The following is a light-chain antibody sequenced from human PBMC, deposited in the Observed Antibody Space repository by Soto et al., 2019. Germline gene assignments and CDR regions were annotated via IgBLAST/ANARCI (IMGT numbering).Light chain of an antibody. V-gene: IGKV1-27*01. CDR1: QGISNY. Sequence: DIQMTQSPSSLSASVGDRVTITCRASQGISNYLAWYQQKPGKVPKLLIYAASTLQSGVPSRFSGSGSGTDFTLTISSLQPEDVATYYCPKYNSALWTFAKGPQVDIK. CDR3: PKYNSALWT. J-gene: IGKJ1*01. CDR2: AAS.